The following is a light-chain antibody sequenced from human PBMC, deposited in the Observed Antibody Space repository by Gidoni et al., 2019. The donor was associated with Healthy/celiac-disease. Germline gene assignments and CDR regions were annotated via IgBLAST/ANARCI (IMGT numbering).Light chain of an antibody. CDR1: SSNIGAGYD. J-gene: IGLJ2*01. CDR3: QSYDSSLSAVV. Sequence: QSVLTQPPSVSGAPGQRVTIPCTGSSSNIGAGYDVHWYQQLPGTAPKLLIYGNSNRPSGVPDRFSGPKSGTSASLAITGLQAEDEADYYCQSYDSSLSAVVLGGGTKLTVL. V-gene: IGLV1-40*01. CDR2: GNS.